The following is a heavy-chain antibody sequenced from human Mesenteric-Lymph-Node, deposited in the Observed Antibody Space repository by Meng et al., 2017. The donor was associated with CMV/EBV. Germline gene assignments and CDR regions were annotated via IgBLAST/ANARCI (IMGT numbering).Heavy chain of an antibody. CDR1: GFTFGDYA. CDR2: ISFDGNNI. Sequence: GESLKISCTASGFTFGDYAMSWVRQAPGKGLEWVALISFDGNNIFYADSLKGRFTISRDTSKNTLYLQMDSLRAEDTAVYYCARGVGTMVRGVMGRNRGYYYGLDVWGQGTTVTVSS. D-gene: IGHD3-10*01. CDR3: ARGVGTMVRGVMGRNRGYYYGLDV. V-gene: IGHV3-30*14. J-gene: IGHJ6*02.